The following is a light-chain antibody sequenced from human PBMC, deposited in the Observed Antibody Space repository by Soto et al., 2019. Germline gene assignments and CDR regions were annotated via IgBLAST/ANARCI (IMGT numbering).Light chain of an antibody. V-gene: IGKV3-15*01. J-gene: IGKJ2*01. Sequence: EIVMTQSPATLSVSPGERATLSCRASQSVSSNLAWYQQKPGQAPRLLIYGASTRATGTPARFSGSGSGTDSTLTISSPQSEDFVVYDCQQYNNWPSYTFGQGTKLEIK. CDR3: QQYNNWPSYT. CDR1: QSVSSN. CDR2: GAS.